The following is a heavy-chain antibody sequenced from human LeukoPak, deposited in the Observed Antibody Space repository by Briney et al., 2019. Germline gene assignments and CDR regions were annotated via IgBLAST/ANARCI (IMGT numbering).Heavy chain of an antibody. CDR1: GGSSRGYY. CDR3: ARRTIAAHEGGSFDY. J-gene: IGHJ4*02. V-gene: IGHV4-34*01. Sequence: LSETLSLTCAVYGGSSRGYYWGWIRQTPGKGVEWVGKINAVATTNYTPSLKSPVSISVDTSKSQFSMKLSSVTAPDTAVYYCARRTIAAHEGGSFDYWGQATLVTASS. CDR2: INAVATT. D-gene: IGHD3-16*01.